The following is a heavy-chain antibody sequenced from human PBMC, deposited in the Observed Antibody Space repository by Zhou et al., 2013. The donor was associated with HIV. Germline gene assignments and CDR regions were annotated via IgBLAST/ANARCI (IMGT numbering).Heavy chain of an antibody. Sequence: QVLLVQSGDDVKKPGASVKVSCKTSGYTFVNYDITWVRQAPGQGLEWMGWISTKTGNTKYAQNLQGRVIMTTDTSASTAYMELRSLRSDDTAIYYCARDHSPYCGGDCYWWTWGQGTLVTVSS. CDR1: GYTFVNYD. CDR3: ARDHSPYCGGDCYWWT. J-gene: IGHJ5*02. V-gene: IGHV1-18*01. D-gene: IGHD2-21*02. CDR2: ISTKTGNT.